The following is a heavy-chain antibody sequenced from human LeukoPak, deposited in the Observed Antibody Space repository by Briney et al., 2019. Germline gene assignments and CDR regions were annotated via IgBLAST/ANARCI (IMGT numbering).Heavy chain of an antibody. Sequence: SETLSLTCAVSRYSISSGYYWGWIRQPPGKGLEWIGSIYHSGSTYYNPSLKSRVTISVDTSKNQFSLKMSSVTAADTAVYYCASGYNYGYPFDYWGQGTLVTVSS. D-gene: IGHD5-18*01. CDR3: ASGYNYGYPFDY. V-gene: IGHV4-38-2*01. J-gene: IGHJ4*02. CDR2: IYHSGST. CDR1: RYSISSGYY.